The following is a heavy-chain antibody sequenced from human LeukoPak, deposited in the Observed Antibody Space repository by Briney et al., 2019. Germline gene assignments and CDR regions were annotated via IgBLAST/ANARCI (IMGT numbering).Heavy chain of an antibody. D-gene: IGHD3-10*01. CDR1: GFTFSSYA. CDR2: ISYDGSNK. CDR3: ARRGVPSRKLLWFGETKDFDY. J-gene: IGHJ4*02. V-gene: IGHV3-30*04. Sequence: PGRSLRLSCAASGFTFSSYAMHWVRQAPGKGLEWVAVISYDGSNKYYADSVKGRFTISRDNSKNTLYLQMNSLRAEDTAVYYCARRGVPSRKLLWFGETKDFDYWGQGTLVTVSS.